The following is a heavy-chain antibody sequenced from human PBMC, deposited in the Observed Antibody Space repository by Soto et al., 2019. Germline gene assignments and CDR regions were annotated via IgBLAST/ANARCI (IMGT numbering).Heavy chain of an antibody. CDR2: INPSGGST. CDR3: ARESENYYDSSGYPDY. J-gene: IGHJ4*02. Sequence: ASVKVSCKASGYTFTRYYMRWVRQAPGQGLEWMGIINPSGGSTSYAQKFQGRVTMTRDTSTSTVHMELSSLRSEDTAVYYCARESENYYDSSGYPDYWGQGTLVTVSS. V-gene: IGHV1-46*03. CDR1: GYTFTRYY. D-gene: IGHD3-22*01.